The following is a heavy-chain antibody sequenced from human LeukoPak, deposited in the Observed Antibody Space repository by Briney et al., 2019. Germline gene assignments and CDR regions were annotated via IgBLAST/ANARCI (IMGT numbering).Heavy chain of an antibody. CDR1: GGTFSSYA. CDR2: IIPIFGTA. CDR3: ASSRGSGYLLGY. D-gene: IGHD3-22*01. J-gene: IGHJ4*02. Sequence: SVKVSFKASGGTFSSYAISWVRQAPGQGLEWMGGIIPIFGTANYAQKFQGRVTITADESTSTAYMELSSLRSEDTAVYYCASSRGSGYLLGYWGQGTLVTVSS. V-gene: IGHV1-69*13.